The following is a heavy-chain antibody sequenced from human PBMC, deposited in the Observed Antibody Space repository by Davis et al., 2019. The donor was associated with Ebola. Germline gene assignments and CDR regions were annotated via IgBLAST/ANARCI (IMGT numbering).Heavy chain of an antibody. Sequence: PGGSLRLSCAASGFTFSSNDMSWVRQAPGKGLEWVSHISVGTGAIEYADSVKGRFTMSRDNAKNSLYLQMNSLRDEDTAVYYCARGRDYAFDIWGQGTTVTVSS. D-gene: IGHD2-21*02. J-gene: IGHJ3*02. CDR3: ARGRDYAFDI. CDR1: GFTFSSND. CDR2: ISVGTGAI. V-gene: IGHV3-48*02.